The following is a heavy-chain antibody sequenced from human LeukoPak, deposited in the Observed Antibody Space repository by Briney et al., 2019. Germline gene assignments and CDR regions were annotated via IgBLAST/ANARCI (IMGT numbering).Heavy chain of an antibody. J-gene: IGHJ4*02. CDR3: ARGPHWSIAVPGVTDY. CDR2: ISSSSISI. CDR1: GFTFSSYS. D-gene: IGHD6-19*01. Sequence: GGSLRLSCAASGFTFSSYSMNWVRQAPGKGLEWVSYISSSSISIYYADSVKGRFTISRDNAKNSLYLQMNSLRAEDTAVYYCARGPHWSIAVPGVTDYWGQGTLVTVSS. V-gene: IGHV3-48*04.